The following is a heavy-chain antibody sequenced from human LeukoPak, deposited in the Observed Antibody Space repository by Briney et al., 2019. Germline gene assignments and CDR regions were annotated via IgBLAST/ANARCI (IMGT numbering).Heavy chain of an antibody. CDR2: IYYSGST. D-gene: IGHD6-13*01. V-gene: IGHV4-59*08. J-gene: IGHJ6*02. Sequence: PSETLSLTCTVSGGSISSYYWSWIRQPPGKGREWIGYIYYSGSTNYNPSLKSRVTISVDTSKNQFSLKLSSVTAADTAVYYCARHEGSSWDYYGMDVWGQGTTVTVSS. CDR3: ARHEGSSWDYYGMDV. CDR1: GGSISSYY.